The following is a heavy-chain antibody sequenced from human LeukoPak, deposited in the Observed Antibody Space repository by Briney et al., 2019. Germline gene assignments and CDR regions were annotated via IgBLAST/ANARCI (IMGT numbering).Heavy chain of an antibody. CDR3: ARDSYQDYYGRFDP. CDR2: IWDDGNNK. CDR1: GFSFSNHG. J-gene: IGHJ5*02. V-gene: IGHV3-33*01. D-gene: IGHD3-10*01. Sequence: GGSLRLSCAASGFSFSNHGMHWVRQAPGKRLERVAVIWDDGNNKRYANSVNGRFTISRDNSENTLYLQMNGLTAEDTAMYYCARDSYQDYYGRFDPWGQGTLVIVSS.